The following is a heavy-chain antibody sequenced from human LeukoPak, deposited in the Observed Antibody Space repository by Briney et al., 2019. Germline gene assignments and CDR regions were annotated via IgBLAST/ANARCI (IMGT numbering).Heavy chain of an antibody. D-gene: IGHD5-18*01. V-gene: IGHV4-59*01. Sequence: SETLSLTCTVSGGSISSYYWSWIRQPPGKGLEWIGYIYYSGSTNYNPSLKSRVTISVDTSKNQFSLKLSSVTAADTAVYYCARALSTAMVTGFDYWGQGTLVTVSS. CDR3: ARALSTAMVTGFDY. J-gene: IGHJ4*02. CDR2: IYYSGST. CDR1: GGSISSYY.